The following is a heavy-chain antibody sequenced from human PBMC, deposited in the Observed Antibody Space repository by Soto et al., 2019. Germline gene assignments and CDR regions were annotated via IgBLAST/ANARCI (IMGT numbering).Heavy chain of an antibody. J-gene: IGHJ3*02. CDR1: GFTVSSNY. CDR3: ARDLRGRASPYGDYVSAFAI. Sequence: EVQLVESGGGLVQPGGSLRLSCAASGFTVSSNYMSWVRQAPGKGLEWVSGIYSGGSTYYADSVKGRFTISRNNSKNTLYSQMNSRRAEDTAVNYCARDLRGRASPYGDYVSAFAIWGQGTMVTVSA. D-gene: IGHD4-17*01. CDR2: IYSGGST. V-gene: IGHV3-66*01.